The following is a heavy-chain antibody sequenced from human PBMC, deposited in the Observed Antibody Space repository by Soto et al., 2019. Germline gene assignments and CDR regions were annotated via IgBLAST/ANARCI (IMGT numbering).Heavy chain of an antibody. CDR2: IIPIFGTA. CDR3: ARGYYDILTGSTWWFDP. D-gene: IGHD3-9*01. J-gene: IGHJ5*02. Sequence: SVKVSCKASGGTFSSYAISWVRQAPGQGLEWMGGIIPIFGTANYAQKFQGRVTITADESTSTAYMELSSLRSEDTAVYYCARGYYDILTGSTWWFDPWGQGTLVTVSS. V-gene: IGHV1-69*13. CDR1: GGTFSSYA.